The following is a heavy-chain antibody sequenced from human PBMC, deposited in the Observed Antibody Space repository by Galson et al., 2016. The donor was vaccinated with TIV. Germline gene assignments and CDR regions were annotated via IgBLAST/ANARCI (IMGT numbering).Heavy chain of an antibody. Sequence: SVKVSCKASGYSLVSYDIHWVRQAAGQGLEWLGWMSPNSGNTGYAQKFQGRVTMTRNTSISTAYMELSGLRSADTAVYYCARSHVFLGWFDPWGPGTLVTASS. CDR3: ARSHVFLGWFDP. J-gene: IGHJ5*02. V-gene: IGHV1-8*02. CDR1: GYSLVSYD. D-gene: IGHD2/OR15-2a*01. CDR2: MSPNSGNT.